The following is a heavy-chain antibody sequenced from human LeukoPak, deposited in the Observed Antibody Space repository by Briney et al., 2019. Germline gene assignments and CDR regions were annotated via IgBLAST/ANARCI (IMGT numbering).Heavy chain of an antibody. J-gene: IGHJ4*02. D-gene: IGHD6-19*01. CDR2: INPNSGGT. V-gene: IGHV1-2*06. CDR1: GYTFTGYY. CDR3: ARDLIAVAKGDY. Sequence: ASVKVSCKASGYTFTGYYMHWVRQAPGQGLEWMGRINPNSGGTNYAQKFQGRVTMTRDTSISTAYMELSRLRSDDTAVYYCARDLIAVAKGDYWGQGTLVTASS.